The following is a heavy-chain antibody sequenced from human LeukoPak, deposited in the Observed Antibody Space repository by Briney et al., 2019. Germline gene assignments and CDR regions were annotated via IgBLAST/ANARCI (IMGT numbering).Heavy chain of an antibody. CDR3: ARSSRELVGYAPWELMPPFDY. CDR2: ISSSRRTI. Sequence: GGSLRLSCAASGVTFSSYRMNWVRQAPGKGLEWGSYISSSRRTIYYADSVKGRFTISRDNAKNSLYLQMNRLRAEDTAVYYCARSSRELVGYAPWELMPPFDYWGQGTLVTVSS. V-gene: IGHV3-48*01. J-gene: IGHJ4*02. D-gene: IGHD2-8*01. CDR1: GVTFSSYR.